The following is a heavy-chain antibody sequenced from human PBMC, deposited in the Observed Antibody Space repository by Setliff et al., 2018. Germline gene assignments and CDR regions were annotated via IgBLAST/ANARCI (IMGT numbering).Heavy chain of an antibody. V-gene: IGHV3-48*03. CDR2: ISSSGSFQ. CDR3: TRALAEGSPAY. D-gene: IGHD2-15*01. Sequence: LRLSCAASGFTFSNYEMNWVRQAPGKGLEWVSYISSSGSFQFYADSVKGRFTISRDNANNSVSLQMNSLRAEDSGVYYCTRALAEGSPAYWGQGTLVTVSS. CDR1: GFTFSNYE. J-gene: IGHJ4*02.